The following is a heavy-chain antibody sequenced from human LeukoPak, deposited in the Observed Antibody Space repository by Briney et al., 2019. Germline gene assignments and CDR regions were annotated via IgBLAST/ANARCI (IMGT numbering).Heavy chain of an antibody. D-gene: IGHD3-16*01. Sequence: GGSLRLSCAASGITLSSYAMSWVRQAPGKGLEWVPAINGSGVITYYTDSVKGRFTISRDNSKNTVYLQMNSLRAEDTAIYYCAKDSSQGGDYFDYWGQGTLVTVSS. CDR1: GITLSSYA. CDR3: AKDSSQGGDYFDY. J-gene: IGHJ4*02. CDR2: INGSGVIT. V-gene: IGHV3-23*01.